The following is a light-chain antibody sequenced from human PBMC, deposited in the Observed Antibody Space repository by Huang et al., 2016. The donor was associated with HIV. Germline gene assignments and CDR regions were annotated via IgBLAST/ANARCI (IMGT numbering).Light chain of an antibody. CDR2: GAS. CDR1: QSVSSSY. Sequence: DIVLTQSPGTLSLSPGERATLSCRASQSVSSSYLGWYQQKPGQAPRLLIDGASSRASGIPDRFSGSGSGTDFTLTISRLEPEDFAVYYCQHYGSSPFTFGPGTKVDIK. J-gene: IGKJ3*01. CDR3: QHYGSSPFT. V-gene: IGKV3-20*01.